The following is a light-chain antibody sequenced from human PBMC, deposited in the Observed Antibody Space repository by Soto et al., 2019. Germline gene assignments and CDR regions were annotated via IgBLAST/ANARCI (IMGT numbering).Light chain of an antibody. Sequence: QSVLTQPASVSGSPGQSITISCTGTSSDVGGYNYVSWYQQHPGKAPKLMIYDVSNRPSGVSNRFSGSKSGNTASLTISGLQAEDEADYYRSSYTSSSTLFGGGTKLTVL. J-gene: IGLJ2*01. CDR1: SSDVGGYNY. CDR3: SSYTSSSTL. CDR2: DVS. V-gene: IGLV2-14*01.